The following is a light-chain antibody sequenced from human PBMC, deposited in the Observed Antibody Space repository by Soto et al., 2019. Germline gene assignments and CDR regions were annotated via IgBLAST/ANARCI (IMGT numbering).Light chain of an antibody. CDR1: NSDVGAYTL. CDR3: FSYTASDMWV. V-gene: IGLV2-11*01. J-gene: IGLJ3*02. Sequence: QSVLTQPRSVSGSPGQSVTISCTGTNSDVGAYTLVSWYQQLPGKAPKLIISAVTYRPSGVPDRFSGSKSGNTASLTISGLQTEDEADYYCFSYTASDMWVFGGGTKLTV. CDR2: AVT.